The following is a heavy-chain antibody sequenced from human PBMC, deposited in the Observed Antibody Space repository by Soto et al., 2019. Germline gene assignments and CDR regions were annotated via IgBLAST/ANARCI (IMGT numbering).Heavy chain of an antibody. CDR2: IIPIFGTA. CDR1: GGTFSSYS. V-gene: IGHV1-69*06. CDR3: AISIDGYKYYFDY. J-gene: IGHJ4*02. D-gene: IGHD5-12*01. Sequence: ASVKVSCKGSGGTFSSYSISWVRQAPGQGLEWMGGIIPIFGTANYAQKFQGRVTITADKSTSTAYMELSSLRSEDTAVYYCAISIDGYKYYFDYWGQGTLVTVSS.